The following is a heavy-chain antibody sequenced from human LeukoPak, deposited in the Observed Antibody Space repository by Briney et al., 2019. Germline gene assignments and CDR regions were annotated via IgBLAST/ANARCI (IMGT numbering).Heavy chain of an antibody. CDR2: ISGSGENT. D-gene: IGHD1-26*01. CDR1: GFTFSSYA. J-gene: IGHJ4*02. Sequence: GGSLRLSCAASGFTFSSYAMSWVRQAPGQGLEWVAGISGSGENTYYADSVRGRFTISRDKSKSTVYLQMNSLGVEDTAIYYCARGRKLGAPTYFFDYWGQGSLVTVS. V-gene: IGHV3-23*01. CDR3: ARGRKLGAPTYFFDY.